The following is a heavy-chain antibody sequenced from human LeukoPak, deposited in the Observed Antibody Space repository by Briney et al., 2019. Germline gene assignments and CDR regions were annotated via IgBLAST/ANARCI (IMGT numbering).Heavy chain of an antibody. J-gene: IGHJ6*02. CDR2: ISGSGGST. CDR3: ARDGPAAYGNYYYYYGMDV. D-gene: IGHD6-13*01. Sequence: GGSLRLSCAASGFTFSSYAMSWVRQAPGKGLEWVSAISGSGGSTYYADSVKGRFTISRDNSKNTLYLQMNSLRAEDTAVYYCARDGPAAYGNYYYYYGMDVWGQGTTVTVSS. V-gene: IGHV3-23*01. CDR1: GFTFSSYA.